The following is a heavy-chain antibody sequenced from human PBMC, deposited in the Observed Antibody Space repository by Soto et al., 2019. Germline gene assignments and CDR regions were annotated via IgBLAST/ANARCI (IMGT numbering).Heavy chain of an antibody. Sequence: SGPTLVNPTQTLTLTCTFSGFSLSTNGMCVNWIRQPPGKALEWLARVDWDDDQYYSTPLKTRLTISKDTSKIQVVLTLTNLDPVDTATYYCARSGSYGLHSLDSWGQGTLVTVS. V-gene: IGHV2-70*11. CDR1: GFSLSTNGMC. CDR2: VDWDDDQ. D-gene: IGHD1-26*01. CDR3: ARSGSYGLHSLDS. J-gene: IGHJ4*02.